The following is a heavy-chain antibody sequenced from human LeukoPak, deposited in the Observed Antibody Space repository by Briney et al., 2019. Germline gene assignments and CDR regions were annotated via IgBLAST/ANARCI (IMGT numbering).Heavy chain of an antibody. V-gene: IGHV4-34*01. CDR3: ARYRRDGYSTRFDY. CDR1: GGSFSGYY. CDR2: INHSGST. J-gene: IGHJ4*02. D-gene: IGHD5-24*01. Sequence: SETLSLTCAVYGGSFSGYYWSWIRQPPGKGLEWIGEINHSGSTNYNPSLKSRVTISVDTSKNQFSLKLSSVTAADTAVYYCARYRRDGYSTRFDYWGQGTLVTVSS.